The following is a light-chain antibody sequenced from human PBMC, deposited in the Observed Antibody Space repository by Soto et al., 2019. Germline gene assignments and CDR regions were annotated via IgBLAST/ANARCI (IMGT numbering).Light chain of an antibody. Sequence: QSALTQPASVSGSPGQSITISCTGTSSDVGSYNLVSWYQQHPGKAPKLMMYEGSKRPSGVSNRFSGSKSGNTASLTISGLQAEDEADYYCCSYAGSSTHVVFGGGTKVTVL. CDR2: EGS. CDR3: CSYAGSSTHVV. CDR1: SSDVGSYNL. J-gene: IGLJ2*01. V-gene: IGLV2-23*01.